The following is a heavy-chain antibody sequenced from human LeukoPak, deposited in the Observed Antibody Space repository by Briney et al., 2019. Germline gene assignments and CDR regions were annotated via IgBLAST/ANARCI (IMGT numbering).Heavy chain of an antibody. CDR3: ARSPYDSPYYFDY. V-gene: IGHV3-66*01. Sequence: GGSLRLSCAASGFIFRSYSMNWVRQAPGKGLEWVSVIYSGGSTYYADSVKGRFTISRDNSKNTLYLQMNSLRAEDTAVYYCARSPYDSPYYFDYWGQGTLVTVSS. CDR2: IYSGGST. J-gene: IGHJ4*02. D-gene: IGHD3-22*01. CDR1: GFIFRSYS.